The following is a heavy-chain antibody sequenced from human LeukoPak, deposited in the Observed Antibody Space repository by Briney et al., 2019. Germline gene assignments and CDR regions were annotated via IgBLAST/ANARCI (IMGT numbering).Heavy chain of an antibody. V-gene: IGHV1-24*01. Sequence: ASVKVSCKVSGYTLTELSMHWVRQAPGKGLEWMGGFDPEDGETIYAQKFQGRVTMTEDTSTDTAYMELSSLRSEDTAVYYCATKSWLYWYFDLWGRGTLVTVSS. D-gene: IGHD5-12*01. J-gene: IGHJ2*01. CDR3: ATKSWLYWYFDL. CDR2: FDPEDGET. CDR1: GYTLTELS.